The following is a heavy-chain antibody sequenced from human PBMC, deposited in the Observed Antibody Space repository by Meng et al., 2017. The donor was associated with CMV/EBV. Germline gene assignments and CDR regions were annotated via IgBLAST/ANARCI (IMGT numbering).Heavy chain of an antibody. D-gene: IGHD1-1*01. CDR3: AKAFSANWYREYYDD. CDR1: GFTFSNYA. CDR2: ITASGGST. V-gene: IGHV3-23*01. J-gene: IGHJ4*02. Sequence: GESLKISCAASGFTFSNYAMSWVRQAPGRGLAWVSAITASGGSTYYADSVKGRFTVSRDNSKNTLYLQMNSLRAEDTALYYCAKAFSANWYREYYDDWGQGTLVTVSS.